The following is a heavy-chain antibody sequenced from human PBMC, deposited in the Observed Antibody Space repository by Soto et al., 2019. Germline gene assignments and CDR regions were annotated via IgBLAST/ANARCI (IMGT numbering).Heavy chain of an antibody. D-gene: IGHD3-10*01. J-gene: IGHJ4*02. Sequence: QVQLVQSGAEVRKPGSSVKVSCKASGGSFNGYAISWVRQAPGQGLEWMGGIIPMFGTTSHAQRFKGRVTITADESTSRVYREVSSLGSDDTAGYYWARDAKGETTPFDYWGQGTLVTVAS. CDR3: ARDAKGETTPFDY. CDR2: IIPMFGTT. CDR1: GGSFNGYA. V-gene: IGHV1-69*01.